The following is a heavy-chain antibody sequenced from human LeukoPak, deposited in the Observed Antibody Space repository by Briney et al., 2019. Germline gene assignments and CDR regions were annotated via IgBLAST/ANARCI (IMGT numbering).Heavy chain of an antibody. Sequence: SQTLSLTCAISGDSVSSNSAAWNWIRQSPSRGLEWLGRTYYRSKWHTDYEVSVKSRITINADTSKNQFSLQLNSVTPEDTAMYYCARGSSRIYYYDSSGYSHAFDDWGQGTLVTVSS. CDR2: TYYRSKWHT. V-gene: IGHV6-1*01. CDR3: ARGSSRIYYYDSSGYSHAFDD. CDR1: GDSVSSNSAA. J-gene: IGHJ4*02. D-gene: IGHD3-22*01.